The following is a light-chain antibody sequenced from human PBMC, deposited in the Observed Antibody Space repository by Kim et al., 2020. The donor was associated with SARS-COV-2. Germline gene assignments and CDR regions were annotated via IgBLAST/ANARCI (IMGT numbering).Light chain of an antibody. CDR1: QSVSSY. CDR2: QAC. J-gene: IGKJ4*01. Sequence: SPGETASHYYRASQSVSSYLAWYQQKPGQAPRRHNHQACNRATGTTARFSGSVSGTEFTLTIGSLEPEDVAVYYCQQRINWHPLTFGGGTKVDSK. V-gene: IGKV3-11*01. CDR3: QQRINWHPLT.